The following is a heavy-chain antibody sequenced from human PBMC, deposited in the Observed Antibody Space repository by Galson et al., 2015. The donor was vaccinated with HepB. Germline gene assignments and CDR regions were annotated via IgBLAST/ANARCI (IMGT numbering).Heavy chain of an antibody. CDR2: IIPIFGIA. CDR3: AREEYDFYWFDP. D-gene: IGHD3-3*01. J-gene: IGHJ5*02. V-gene: IGHV1-69*10. CDR1: GGTFSSYA. Sequence: SVKVSWKASGGTFSSYAISWVRQAPGQGLEWMGGIIPIFGIANYAQKFQGRVTITADKSTSTAYMELSSLRSEDTAVYYCAREEYDFYWFDPWGQGTLVTVSS.